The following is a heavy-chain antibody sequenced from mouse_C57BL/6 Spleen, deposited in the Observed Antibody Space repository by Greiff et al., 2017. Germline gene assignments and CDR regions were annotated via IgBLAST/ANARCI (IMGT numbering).Heavy chain of an antibody. CDR2: INPNYGTT. D-gene: IGHD2-4*01. V-gene: IGHV1-39*01. CDR3: ARAGIYYDYGGRSCFDY. Sequence: EVQLQQSGPELVKPGASVKISCKASGYSFTDYNMNWVKQSNGKSLEWIGVINPNYGTTSYNQKFKGKATLTVDQSSSTAYMQLNSLTSEDSAVYYCARAGIYYDYGGRSCFDYWGQGTTLTVSS. CDR1: GYSFTDYN. J-gene: IGHJ2*01.